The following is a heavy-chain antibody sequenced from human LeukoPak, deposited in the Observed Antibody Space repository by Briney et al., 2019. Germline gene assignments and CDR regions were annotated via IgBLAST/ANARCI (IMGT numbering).Heavy chain of an antibody. CDR3: ARGCSGGSCYYYYYMDV. V-gene: IGHV1-2*02. J-gene: IGHJ6*03. CDR1: GYTFTGYY. D-gene: IGHD2-15*01. Sequence: ASVKVSCKASGYTFTGYYMHWVRQAPGQGLEWMGWINHNSGGTNYAQKFQGRVTMTRDTSISTAYMELSRPRSDDTAVYYCARGCSGGSCYYYYYMDVWGKGTTVTVSS. CDR2: INHNSGGT.